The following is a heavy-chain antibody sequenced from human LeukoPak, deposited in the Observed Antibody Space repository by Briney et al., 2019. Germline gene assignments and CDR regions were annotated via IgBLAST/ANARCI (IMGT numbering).Heavy chain of an antibody. V-gene: IGHV3-21*01. D-gene: IGHD5-24*01. CDR2: ISSSSNYI. J-gene: IGHJ4*02. CDR1: GFTFSSYS. Sequence: GGSLRLSCAASGFTFSSYSMNWVRQAPGKGLEWVSSISSSSNYIYYEDSVKGRLTISRDNAKNSLYLQMNSLRAEDTAVYFCAREMAAGTFDYWGQGALVTVSS. CDR3: AREMAAGTFDY.